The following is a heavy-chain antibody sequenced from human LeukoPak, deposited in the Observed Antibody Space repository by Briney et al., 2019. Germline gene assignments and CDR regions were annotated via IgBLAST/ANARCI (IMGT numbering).Heavy chain of an antibody. V-gene: IGHV1-18*01. CDR1: DYTFTSYG. CDR3: ARILQNIVVVPGTFDY. Sequence: ASVKVSCKASDYTFTSYGISWVRQAPGQGLEWMGWISAYNGNTNYAQKLQGRVTMTTDTSTSTAYMELRSLRSDDTAVYYCARILQNIVVVPGTFDYWGQGTLVTVSS. CDR2: ISAYNGNT. D-gene: IGHD2-2*01. J-gene: IGHJ4*02.